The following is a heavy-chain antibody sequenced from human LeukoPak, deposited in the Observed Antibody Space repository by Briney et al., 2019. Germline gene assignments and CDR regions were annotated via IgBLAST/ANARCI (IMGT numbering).Heavy chain of an antibody. V-gene: IGHV3-23*01. CDR2: ISGSGGST. J-gene: IGHJ4*02. D-gene: IGHD6-13*01. CDR1: GFTFSIYG. Sequence: GGSLRLSCAASGFTFSIYGMSWVRQAPGRGLEWVSAISGSGGSTYYADSVKGRFTISRDNSKNTLYLQMNSLRAEDTAVYYCARETPDSSSWTDFDYWGQGTLVTVSS. CDR3: ARETPDSSSWTDFDY.